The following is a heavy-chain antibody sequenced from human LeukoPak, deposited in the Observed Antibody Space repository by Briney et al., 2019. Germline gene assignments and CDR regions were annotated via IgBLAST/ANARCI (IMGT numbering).Heavy chain of an antibody. CDR3: ARLDRY. CDR1: GFTFSSNW. Sequence: PGGSLRLSCATSGFTFSSNWMSWVRHVPGRGLDWVANIKPDGSAQYYAASVKGRFTVSRDNAKNSLYLQMNSLRAEDTAVYYCARLDRYWGQGTLVTVSS. V-gene: IGHV3-7*01. CDR2: IKPDGSAQ. J-gene: IGHJ4*02.